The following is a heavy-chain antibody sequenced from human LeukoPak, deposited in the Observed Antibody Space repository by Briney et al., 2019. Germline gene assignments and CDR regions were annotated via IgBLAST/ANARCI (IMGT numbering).Heavy chain of an antibody. CDR3: ARRDGYKNFDY. CDR2: INHSGST. J-gene: IGHJ4*02. D-gene: IGHD5-24*01. CDR1: GGSFSGYY. V-gene: IGHV4-34*01. Sequence: PSETLSLTCAVYGGSFSGYYWSWIRQPPGKGLEWIGEINHSGSTNYNPSLKSRVTISVDTSKNQFSLKLGSVTAADTAVYYCARRDGYKNFDYWGQGTLVTVSS.